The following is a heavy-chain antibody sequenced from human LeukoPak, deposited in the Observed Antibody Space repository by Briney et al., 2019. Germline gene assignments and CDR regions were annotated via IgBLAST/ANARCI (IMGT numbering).Heavy chain of an antibody. Sequence: GGSLRLSCAASGFAFSSYRMSWVRQTPGKGLEWLSYITETGSIIYYADSVKGRFAISRDNAKNSLYLQINSLRAEDTAVYYCARVNYVSSGWGAPFDHWGQGTLVTVSS. J-gene: IGHJ4*02. CDR3: ARVNYVSSGWGAPFDH. D-gene: IGHD1-7*01. CDR1: GFAFSSYR. V-gene: IGHV3-48*04. CDR2: ITETGSII.